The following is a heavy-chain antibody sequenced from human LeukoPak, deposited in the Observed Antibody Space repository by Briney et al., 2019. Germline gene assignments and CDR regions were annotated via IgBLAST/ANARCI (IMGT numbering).Heavy chain of an antibody. D-gene: IGHD3-3*01. J-gene: IGHJ6*02. CDR1: GFTFSSYG. V-gene: IGHV3-30*03. CDR2: ISYDGSNK. CDR3: ASLWDFGVVIIPVYYYYYGMDV. Sequence: HPGGSLRLSCAASGFTFSSYGMHWVRQAPGKGLEWVAVISYDGSNKYYADSVKGRFTISRDNSKNTLYLQMNSLRAEDTAVYYCASLWDFGVVIIPVYYYYYGMDVWGQGTTVTVSS.